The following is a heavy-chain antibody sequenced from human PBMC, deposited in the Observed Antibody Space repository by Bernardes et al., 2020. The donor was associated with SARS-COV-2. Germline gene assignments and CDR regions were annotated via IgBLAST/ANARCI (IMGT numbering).Heavy chain of an antibody. CDR3: ARAGGGTNYYYFDY. Sequence: GGSLRLSCAASGFSVGSNYMSWVRQAPGKGLEWVSVFYSGGATNYADSVKGRFTISRDISKNTLSLQLNSLRLEDTAVYYCARAGGGTNYYYFDYWGQGILVTVSS. J-gene: IGHJ4*01. D-gene: IGHD2-8*01. CDR1: GFSVGSNY. CDR2: FYSGGAT. V-gene: IGHV3-66*02.